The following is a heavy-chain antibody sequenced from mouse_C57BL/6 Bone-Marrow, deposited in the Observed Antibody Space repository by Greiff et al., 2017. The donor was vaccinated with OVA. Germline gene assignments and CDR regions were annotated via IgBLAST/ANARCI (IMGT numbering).Heavy chain of an antibody. Sequence: VQLQQSGAELVRPGASVTLSCTASGFNIKDDYMHWVRQRPEQGLEWLGWIGTEHGDTEYASKFSGKGTITDDTCTNTAYLQLSSLTSEDTAIYYCTTTPLIPRFFDYWGQGTTLTVSS. CDR3: TTTPLIPRFFDY. CDR1: GFNIKDDY. J-gene: IGHJ2*01. CDR2: IGTEHGDT. V-gene: IGHV14-4*01. D-gene: IGHD1-1*01.